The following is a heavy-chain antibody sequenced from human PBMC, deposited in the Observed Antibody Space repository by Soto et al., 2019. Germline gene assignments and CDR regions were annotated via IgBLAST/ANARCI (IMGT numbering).Heavy chain of an antibody. CDR1: GGSISSSSYY. CDR3: ARHQHDSREGED. V-gene: IGHV4-39*01. CDR2: IYYSGST. Sequence: QLQLQESGPGLVKPSETLSLTCTVSGGSISSSSYYWGWIRQPPGKGLEWIGSIYYSGSTYYNPSLNSRVTISVDTSKNQFSLKLSSVTAGDTAVYYCARHQHDSREGEDWGQGTLVTVSS. J-gene: IGHJ4*02. D-gene: IGHD3-22*01.